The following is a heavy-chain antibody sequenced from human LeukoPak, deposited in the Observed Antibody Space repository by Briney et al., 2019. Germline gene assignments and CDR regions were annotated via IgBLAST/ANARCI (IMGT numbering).Heavy chain of an antibody. V-gene: IGHV3-21*01. CDR2: ISSSSSYI. CDR1: GFTFSSYS. J-gene: IGHJ4*02. Sequence: GGSLRLSCAASGFTFSSYSMNWVRQAPGEGLEWVSSISSSSSYIYYADSVKGRFTISRDNAKNSLYLQMNSLRAEDTAVYYCAREDYSNNVGFDYWGQGTLVTVSS. CDR3: AREDYSNNVGFDY. D-gene: IGHD4-11*01.